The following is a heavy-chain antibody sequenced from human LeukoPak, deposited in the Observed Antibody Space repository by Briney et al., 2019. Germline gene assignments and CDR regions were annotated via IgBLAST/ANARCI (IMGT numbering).Heavy chain of an antibody. V-gene: IGHV3-21*01. CDR3: ARDRGIAAAGYYYYYGMDV. D-gene: IGHD6-13*01. CDR2: ISSSSSYI. J-gene: IGHJ6*02. CDR1: GFTFRSYS. Sequence: PGGSLPLSCAASGFTFRSYSMNWVRQAPGKGLAWVSSISSSSSYIYYADSVKGRFTISRDNAKNSLYLQMSSLRAEDTAVYYCARDRGIAAAGYYYYYGMDVWGQGTTVTVSS.